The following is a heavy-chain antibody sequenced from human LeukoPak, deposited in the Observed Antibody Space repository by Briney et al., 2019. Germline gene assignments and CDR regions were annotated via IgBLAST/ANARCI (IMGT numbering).Heavy chain of an antibody. CDR3: ARVTPGIAVAGTRYWYFDL. Sequence: SETLSLTCAVYGGSFSGYYWSWIRQPPGKGLEWIGEINHSGSTNYNPSLKSRVTISVDTSKNQFSLKLSSVTAADTAVYYCARVTPGIAVAGTRYWYFDLWGRGTLVTVSS. CDR1: GGSFSGYY. CDR2: INHSGST. D-gene: IGHD6-19*01. V-gene: IGHV4-34*01. J-gene: IGHJ2*01.